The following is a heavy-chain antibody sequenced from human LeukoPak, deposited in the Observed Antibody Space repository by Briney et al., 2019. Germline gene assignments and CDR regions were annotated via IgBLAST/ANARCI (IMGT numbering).Heavy chain of an antibody. J-gene: IGHJ6*03. CDR1: GFTFSSYS. CDR2: ISLSSAYI. V-gene: IGHV3-21*01. CDR3: ERGGAAAATYYYYYCYMDV. D-gene: IGHD6-13*01. Sequence: GGSLRLSCAASGFTFSSYSMNWVRQAPGKGLEWVSSISLSSAYIYYADSVKGRITISRDNAKNTLYLQMNSLRAEDTAVYYCERGGAAAATYYYYYCYMDVWGKGTTVTISS.